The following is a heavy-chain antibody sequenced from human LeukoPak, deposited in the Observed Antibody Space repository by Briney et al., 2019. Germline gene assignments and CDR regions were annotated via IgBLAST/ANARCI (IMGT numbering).Heavy chain of an antibody. CDR3: ARCTGSGFAFDY. J-gene: IGHJ4*02. CDR2: IYSSGST. Sequence: SETLSLTCTVSGGSISSSSYYWGWIRQPPGKGLEWVGSIYSSGSTYYNPSLKSRVTISVDTSKNQFSLKLSSVTAADTAVYYCARCTGSGFAFDYWGQGTLVTVSS. D-gene: IGHD3-10*01. CDR1: GGSISSSSYY. V-gene: IGHV4-39*07.